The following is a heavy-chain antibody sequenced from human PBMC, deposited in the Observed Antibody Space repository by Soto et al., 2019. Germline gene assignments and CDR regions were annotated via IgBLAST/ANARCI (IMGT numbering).Heavy chain of an antibody. Sequence: EVQVLESGGGLVQPGGSLRLTCAASGFTFSAYAMGWVRQAPGKGLEWVSTVTGSGGTTYYADSVKGRFTVSRDNSKNTLYLQRNSLRAEDTAVYYCVKDRREQDVDSEPATPYWGQGNLVTVSS. D-gene: IGHD4-17*01. CDR2: VTGSGGTT. J-gene: IGHJ4*02. CDR3: VKDRREQDVDSEPATPY. V-gene: IGHV3-23*01. CDR1: GFTFSAYA.